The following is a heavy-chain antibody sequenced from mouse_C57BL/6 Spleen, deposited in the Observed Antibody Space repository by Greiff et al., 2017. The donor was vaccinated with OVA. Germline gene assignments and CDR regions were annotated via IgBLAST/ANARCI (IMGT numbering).Heavy chain of an antibody. J-gene: IGHJ2*01. CDR1: GFTFSDYY. Sequence: EVHLVESGGGLVQPGGSLKLSCAASGFTFSDYYMYWVRQTPEKRLEWVAYISNGGGSTYYPDTVKGRFTISRDNAKNTLYLQMSRLKSEDTAMYYCARQLRGYFDYWGQGTTLTVSS. CDR2: ISNGGGST. D-gene: IGHD1-1*01. CDR3: ARQLRGYFDY. V-gene: IGHV5-12*01.